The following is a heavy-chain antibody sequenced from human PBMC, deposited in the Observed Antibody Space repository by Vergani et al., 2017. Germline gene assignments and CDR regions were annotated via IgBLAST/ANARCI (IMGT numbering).Heavy chain of an antibody. Sequence: QVQLVESGGGVVQPGRSLRLSCAASGFTFSSYGMHWVRQAPGKGLEWVAVISYDGSNKYYADSVKGRFTISRDNSNNTLYLQMNSLRAEDTAVYYCARDRGIAAAGLRYYYGMDVWGQGTAVTVSS. J-gene: IGHJ6*02. CDR1: GFTFSSYG. D-gene: IGHD6-13*01. V-gene: IGHV3-30*03. CDR2: ISYDGSNK. CDR3: ARDRGIAAAGLRYYYGMDV.